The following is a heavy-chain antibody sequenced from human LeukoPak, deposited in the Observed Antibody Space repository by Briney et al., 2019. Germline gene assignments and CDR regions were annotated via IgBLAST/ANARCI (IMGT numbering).Heavy chain of an antibody. Sequence: PSETLSLTCAVYGGSFSGYYWSWIRQPPGKGLEWIGEINHSGSTNYNPSLKSRVTISVDTSKNQFSLKLSSVTAADTAVYYCARTRDDFWSDYWGQGTLVTVSS. J-gene: IGHJ4*02. CDR3: ARTRDDFWSDY. V-gene: IGHV4-34*01. D-gene: IGHD3-3*01. CDR1: GGSFSGYY. CDR2: INHSGST.